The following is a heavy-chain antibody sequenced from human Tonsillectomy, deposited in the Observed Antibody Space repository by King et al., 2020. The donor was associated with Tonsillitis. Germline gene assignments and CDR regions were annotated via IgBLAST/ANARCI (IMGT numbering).Heavy chain of an antibody. CDR2: INHSGST. CDR1: DGSFSGYS. CDR3: ARDRGWFDP. V-gene: IGHV4-34*01. Sequence: VQLQQWGAGLLKPSETLSLTCAVYDGSFSGYSWSWIRQPPGKGLEWIGEINHSGSTNYNPSLKSRVTISVDRSKNQFSLKRSSVTAADTAVYYCARDRGWFDPWGQGTLVTVSS. J-gene: IGHJ5*02.